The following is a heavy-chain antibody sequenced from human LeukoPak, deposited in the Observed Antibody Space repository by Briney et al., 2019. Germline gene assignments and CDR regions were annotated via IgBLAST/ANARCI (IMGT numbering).Heavy chain of an antibody. CDR3: VKDAKVDSSGYYLDPDDFEF. D-gene: IGHD3-22*01. V-gene: IGHV3-64D*06. CDR1: GFSFNNYG. CDR2: ISRDGAST. J-gene: IGHJ4*02. Sequence: GGSHRLSCSASGFSFNNYGLHWVRQTPGKGLEYVSAISRDGASTYYADSVKGRFTISRDNSRNTLYLQMSSLRPEDTALYYCVKDAKVDSSGYYLDPDDFEFWGQGTLITVSS.